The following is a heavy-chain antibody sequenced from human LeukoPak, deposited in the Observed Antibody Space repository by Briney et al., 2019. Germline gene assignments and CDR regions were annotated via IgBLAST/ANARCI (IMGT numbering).Heavy chain of an antibody. V-gene: IGHV1-2*02. CDR1: GYTFIGYY. D-gene: IGHD6-19*01. Sequence: ASVKVSCKASGYTFIGYYMHWVRQAPVQGLEWMGWINPNSGGTNYAQKFQGRVTMTRDTSISTAYMELSRLRSDDTAVYYCARGSPSSSGWYRGTDFDYWGQGTLVTVSS. J-gene: IGHJ4*02. CDR3: ARGSPSSSGWYRGTDFDY. CDR2: INPNSGGT.